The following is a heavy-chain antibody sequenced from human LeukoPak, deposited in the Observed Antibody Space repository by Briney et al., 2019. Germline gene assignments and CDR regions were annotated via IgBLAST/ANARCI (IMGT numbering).Heavy chain of an antibody. CDR3: ASQRVPGYYDY. D-gene: IGHD1-1*01. Sequence: QPSETLSLTCTVSGGSISTNNYYWVWIRQPPGKGLEWVGTVYYRGNTYYNPSLRGRVTTSVDTSRNQFSVKVTSVAAADTAVYYCASQRVPGYYDYWGQGILVTVHS. V-gene: IGHV4-39*01. J-gene: IGHJ4*02. CDR2: VYYRGNT. CDR1: GGSISTNNYY.